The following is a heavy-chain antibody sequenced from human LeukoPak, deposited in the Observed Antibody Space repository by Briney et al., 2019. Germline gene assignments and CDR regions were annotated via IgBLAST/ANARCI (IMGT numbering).Heavy chain of an antibody. CDR3: ARQWFGELFLDY. V-gene: IGHV1-2*02. Sequence: ASVKVSCKAAGYTFTGYYMHWVRKAPGQGLEWMGWINPNSGGTNYAQKFQGRVTMTRDTSISTAYMELSRLRSDDTAVYYCARQWFGELFLDYWGQGTLVTVSS. CDR1: GYTFTGYY. CDR2: INPNSGGT. J-gene: IGHJ4*02. D-gene: IGHD3-10*01.